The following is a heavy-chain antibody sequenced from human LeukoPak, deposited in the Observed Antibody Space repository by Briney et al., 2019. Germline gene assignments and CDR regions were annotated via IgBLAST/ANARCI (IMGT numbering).Heavy chain of an antibody. CDR1: GFSFSSFG. D-gene: IGHD6-13*01. J-gene: IGHJ4*02. Sequence: RGSLRLSCAASGFSFSSFGMHWVRQAPGKGLEWVAVISYDGSNKYYADSVKGRFTISRDNSKNTLYLQMNSLRAEDTAVYYCAKRMGPSIAAADLDYWGQGTLVTVSS. V-gene: IGHV3-30*18. CDR2: ISYDGSNK. CDR3: AKRMGPSIAAADLDY.